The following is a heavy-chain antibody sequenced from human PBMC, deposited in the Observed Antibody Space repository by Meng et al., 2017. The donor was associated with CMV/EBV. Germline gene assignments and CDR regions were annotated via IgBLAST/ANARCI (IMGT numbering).Heavy chain of an antibody. CDR3: AREGDFWSGYRDPYYYGMDV. V-gene: IGHV3-66*02. CDR1: GFTVSSNY. J-gene: IGHJ6*02. D-gene: IGHD3-3*01. CDR2: IYSGGST. Sequence: GESLKISCAASGFTVSSNYMSWVRQAPGKGLEWVSVIYSGGSTYYADSVKGRFTIPRDNSKNTLYLQMNSLRAEDTAVYYCAREGDFWSGYRDPYYYGMDVWGQGTTVTVSS.